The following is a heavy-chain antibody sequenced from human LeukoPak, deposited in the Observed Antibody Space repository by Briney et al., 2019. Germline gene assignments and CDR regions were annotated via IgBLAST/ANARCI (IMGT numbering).Heavy chain of an antibody. CDR3: ARGQDWNHDY. CDR1: GFTFSSYA. CDR2: IRDDGSDK. D-gene: IGHD1-1*01. J-gene: IGHJ4*02. Sequence: GGSLRLSCAASGFTFSSYAMSWVRQAPGKGLEWVANIRDDGSDKYYVDSVKGRFTISRDNAKNSLYLQMNSLRAEDTVVYYCARGQDWNHDYWGQGTLVTVSA. V-gene: IGHV3-7*01.